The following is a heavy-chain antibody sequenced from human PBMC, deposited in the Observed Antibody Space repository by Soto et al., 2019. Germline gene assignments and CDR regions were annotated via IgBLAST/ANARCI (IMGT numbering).Heavy chain of an antibody. Sequence: SETLSLTCTVSGGSNIRDGYYWSWIRQHPGKGLEWIAYISYSGSSYSNPSLKSRVTISADTSKNQFSLRLTSVTAADTAVYFCARATPAGSADFWGQGTLVTVSS. CDR3: ARATPAGSADF. CDR1: GGSNIRDGYY. J-gene: IGHJ4*02. V-gene: IGHV4-31*02. CDR2: ISYSGSS. D-gene: IGHD2-2*01.